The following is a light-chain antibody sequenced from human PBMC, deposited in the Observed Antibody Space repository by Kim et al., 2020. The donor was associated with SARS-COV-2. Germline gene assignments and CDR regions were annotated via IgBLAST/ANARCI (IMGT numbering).Light chain of an antibody. J-gene: IGKJ1*01. Sequence: SVGDTFPITCRGSWYVRNWVAWYQQKPGQVPNLLFDKSFQLQSGAPARFGGGGSGKEFPLTIHSLRPTVFATYYCQQYHTHPTFGQGTKVDIK. V-gene: IGKV1-5*03. CDR2: KSF. CDR1: WYVRNW. CDR3: QQYHTHPT.